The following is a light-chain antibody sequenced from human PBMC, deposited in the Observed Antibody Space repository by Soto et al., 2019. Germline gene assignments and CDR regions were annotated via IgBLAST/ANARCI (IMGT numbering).Light chain of an antibody. J-gene: IGLJ1*01. Sequence: QSVLTQPASVSGSPGQSITISCTGTSSDVGSYNLVSWYQQHPGKAPKLMIHEGSERPSGVSNRFSGSKSGNTASLTISGLQAEDEADYYCCSYAGSGTYVFGTGTKLTVL. CDR2: EGS. CDR1: SSDVGSYNL. CDR3: CSYAGSGTYV. V-gene: IGLV2-23*01.